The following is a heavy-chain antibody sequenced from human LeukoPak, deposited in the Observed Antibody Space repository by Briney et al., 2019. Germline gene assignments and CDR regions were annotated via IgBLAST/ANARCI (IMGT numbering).Heavy chain of an antibody. D-gene: IGHD5-12*01. CDR3: ARDPTRGGYSGYVGYYFDY. V-gene: IGHV3-30-3*01. CDR2: ISYDGSNK. J-gene: IGHJ4*02. Sequence: PGRSLRLSCAASGFTFSSYAMHWVRQAPGEGLEWVAVISYDGSNKYYADSVKGRFTISRDNSKNTLYLQMNSLRAEDTAVYYCARDPTRGGYSGYVGYYFDYWGQGTLVTVSS. CDR1: GFTFSSYA.